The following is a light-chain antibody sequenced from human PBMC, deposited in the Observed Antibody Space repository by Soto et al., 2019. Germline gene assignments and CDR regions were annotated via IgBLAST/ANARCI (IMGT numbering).Light chain of an antibody. Sequence: DIQMTQSPSSLSASVGDRVTITCRASLPISNYLAWYQQKPGKIPNLLIYAASTLQAGVPSRFSSTVSGTDFTLTISSRQPEDFATYYWLQDLDYPWTFDQGTKVDIK. CDR3: LQDLDYPWT. CDR1: LPISNY. CDR2: AAS. V-gene: IGKV1-27*01. J-gene: IGKJ1*01.